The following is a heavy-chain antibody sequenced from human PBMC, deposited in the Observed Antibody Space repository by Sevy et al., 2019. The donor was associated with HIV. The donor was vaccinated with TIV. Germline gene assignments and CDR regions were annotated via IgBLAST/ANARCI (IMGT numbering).Heavy chain of an antibody. CDR1: GFTFSSYA. J-gene: IGHJ3*02. D-gene: IGHD6-19*01. CDR3: AKGHYSSGWYGDDAFDI. Sequence: GGSLRLSCAASGFTFSSYAMSWVRQAPGKGLEWVSAISGSGGSTYYADSVKGRFTISRDNSKNTLYLQMNSLRAEDTAVYYFAKGHYSSGWYGDDAFDIWGQGTMVTVSS. CDR2: ISGSGGST. V-gene: IGHV3-23*01.